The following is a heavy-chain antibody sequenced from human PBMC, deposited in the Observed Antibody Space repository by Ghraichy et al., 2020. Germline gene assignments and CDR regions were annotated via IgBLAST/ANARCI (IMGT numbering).Heavy chain of an antibody. Sequence: SETLSLTCAVYGGSFSGYYWSWIRQPPGKGLEWIGEINHSGSTNYNPSLKSRVTISVDTSKNQFSLKLSSVTAADTAVYYCARGPWLYSSGWPTYYYYYYGMDVWGQGTTVTVSS. V-gene: IGHV4-34*01. D-gene: IGHD6-19*01. CDR2: INHSGST. CDR3: ARGPWLYSSGWPTYYYYYYGMDV. CDR1: GGSFSGYY. J-gene: IGHJ6*02.